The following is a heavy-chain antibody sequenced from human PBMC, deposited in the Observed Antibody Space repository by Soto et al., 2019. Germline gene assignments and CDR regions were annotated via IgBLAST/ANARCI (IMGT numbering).Heavy chain of an antibody. CDR3: TRENAIAAAGYYYGMDV. Sequence: PGGSLRLSCTASGFTFGDYAMSWFRQAPGKGLEWVGFIRSKAYGGTTEYAASVKGRFTISRDDSKSIAYLQMNSLKTEDTAVYYCTRENAIAAAGYYYGMDVWGQGTTV. CDR1: GFTFGDYA. J-gene: IGHJ6*02. CDR2: IRSKAYGGTT. V-gene: IGHV3-49*03. D-gene: IGHD6-13*01.